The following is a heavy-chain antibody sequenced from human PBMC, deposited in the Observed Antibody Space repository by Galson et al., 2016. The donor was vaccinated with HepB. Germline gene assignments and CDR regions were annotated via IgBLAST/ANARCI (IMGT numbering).Heavy chain of an antibody. CDR3: AREALNPRRRFDH. J-gene: IGHJ4*02. V-gene: IGHV6-1*01. D-gene: IGHD1-14*01. Sequence: CAISGDSVSSTSVTWNWIRQSPSRGLEWLGRTFYRSKWYNDYAVSVKSRITVNPDTSKNQFSLQLTSVTPDDTAVYYCAREALNPRRRFDHWGQGTLVTVSS. CDR1: GDSVSSTSVT. CDR2: TFYRSKWYN.